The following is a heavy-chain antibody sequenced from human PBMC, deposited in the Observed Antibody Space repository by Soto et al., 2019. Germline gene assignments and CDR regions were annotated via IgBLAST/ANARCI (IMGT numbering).Heavy chain of an antibody. CDR3: ASTAEWLRWMDY. CDR1: GGSFSGYY. CDR2: INHSGST. Sequence: SETLSLTCAVYGGSFSGYYWSWIRQPPGKGLEWIGEINHSGSTNYNASRKSRVTVTVDTSKNQFSMKLSSVTAADTDVYYCASTAEWLRWMDYWGQGTLVEVSS. V-gene: IGHV4-34*01. J-gene: IGHJ4*02. D-gene: IGHD5-12*01.